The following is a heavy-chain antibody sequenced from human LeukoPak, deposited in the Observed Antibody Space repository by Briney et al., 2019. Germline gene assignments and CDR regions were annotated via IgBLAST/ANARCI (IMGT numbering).Heavy chain of an antibody. CDR1: GFTFSSYA. CDR2: ISGSGGST. CDR3: AKDWDYDSSGYYDY. J-gene: IGHJ4*02. D-gene: IGHD3-22*01. Sequence: GGSLRLSCAASGFTFSSYAMSWVRQAPGKGLEWASAISGSGGSTYYADSVKGRFTISRDNSKNTLYLQMNSLRAEDTAVYYCAKDWDYDSSGYYDYWGQGTLVTVSS. V-gene: IGHV3-23*01.